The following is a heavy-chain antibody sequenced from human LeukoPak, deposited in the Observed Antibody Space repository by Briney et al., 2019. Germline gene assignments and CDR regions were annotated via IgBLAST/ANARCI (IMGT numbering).Heavy chain of an antibody. CDR3: GRGSSEGTFDY. Sequence: ASVKVSCKASGYTFTSYYMHWVRQAPGQGLEWMGIINPSGGSTSYAQKFQGRVTMTRDTSTSTVYMGLSSLRSEDTAVYYCGRGSSEGTFDYWGQGTLVTVSS. J-gene: IGHJ4*02. CDR1: GYTFTSYY. CDR2: INPSGGST. V-gene: IGHV1-46*01. D-gene: IGHD1-26*01.